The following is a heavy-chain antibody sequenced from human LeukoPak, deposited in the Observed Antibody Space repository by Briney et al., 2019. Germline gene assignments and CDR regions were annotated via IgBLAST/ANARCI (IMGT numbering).Heavy chain of an antibody. CDR3: ARDTTYDSSGYPEYYFDY. CDR1: GYTFTSYY. CDR2: INPSGGST. D-gene: IGHD3-22*01. Sequence: ASVKDSCKASGYTFTSYYMHWVRQAPGQGLEWMGIINPSGGSTSYAQKFQGRVTMTRDTSTSTVYMELSSLRSEDTAVYYCARDTTYDSSGYPEYYFDYWGQGTLVTVSS. J-gene: IGHJ4*02. V-gene: IGHV1-46*01.